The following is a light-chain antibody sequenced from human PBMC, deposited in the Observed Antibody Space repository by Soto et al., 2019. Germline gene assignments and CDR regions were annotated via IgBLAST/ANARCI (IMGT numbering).Light chain of an antibody. J-gene: IGKJ2*01. CDR1: QYISVIY. Sequence: EIVLTQSPGTLSLSPGERATISCRASQYISVIYLAWYQQKPGQAPRLLIYGAVSRLTGIPDRFSGSGSGTDFTLTISRLEPEDFAVYYCQQYGSSPYTFGQGTKVDIK. CDR3: QQYGSSPYT. CDR2: GAV. V-gene: IGKV3-20*01.